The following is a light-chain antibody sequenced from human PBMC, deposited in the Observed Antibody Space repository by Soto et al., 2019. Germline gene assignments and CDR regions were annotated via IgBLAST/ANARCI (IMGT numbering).Light chain of an antibody. V-gene: IGLV1-47*02. J-gene: IGLJ7*01. Sequence: QPVLTQPPSASGTPGQRVTISCSGSSSNIGVNYVYWYQQLPGTAPKLLVFDDNQRPSGVPDRFSDSKSGTSASLAISGLRSEDEADYYCAAWDNSLSGRVFGGGTQLTVL. CDR1: SSNIGVNY. CDR3: AAWDNSLSGRV. CDR2: DDN.